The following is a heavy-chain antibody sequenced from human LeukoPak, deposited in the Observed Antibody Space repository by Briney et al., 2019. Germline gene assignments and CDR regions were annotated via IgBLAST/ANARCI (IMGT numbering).Heavy chain of an antibody. CDR2: IYYRGST. CDR3: ARGGQLAVPDPFDS. CDR1: GGSLRSHY. J-gene: IGHJ4*02. D-gene: IGHD6-19*01. V-gene: IGHV4-59*11. Sequence: SETLSLTCTLSGGSLRSHYWSWIRQPPGKALEWLGHIYYRGSTTYSPSLKSRLTISVDTSRNQFSLSLVSVTAADTAVYYCARGGQLAVPDPFDSWGQGTLVTVSS.